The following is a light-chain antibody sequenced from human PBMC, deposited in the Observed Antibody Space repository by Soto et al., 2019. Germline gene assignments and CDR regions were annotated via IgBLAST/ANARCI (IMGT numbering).Light chain of an antibody. CDR3: QQYYDTRT. Sequence: DIVMTQSPESLAVSLGERATINCKSSQSVLYGSNNKDYLAWYQQKPGQPHKLLIHWSSTREFGVPDRCSGSGSGTDFPLTISSLQAEDAAVYYCQQYYDTRTFGQGTNLEIK. J-gene: IGKJ2*01. V-gene: IGKV4-1*01. CDR2: WSS. CDR1: QSVLYGSNNKDY.